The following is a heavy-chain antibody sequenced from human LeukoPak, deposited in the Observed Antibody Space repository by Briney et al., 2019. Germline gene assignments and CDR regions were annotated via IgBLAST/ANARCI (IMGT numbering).Heavy chain of an antibody. J-gene: IGHJ6*02. V-gene: IGHV3-11*01. CDR3: AYTAMGPYYYYGMDV. Sequence: GGSLRLSCAASGFTFSDYYMSWIRQAPGKGLEWVSYISSIVSTIYYADSVKGRFTISRDNAKNSLYLQMNSLRAEDTAVYYCAYTAMGPYYYYGMDVWGQGTTVTVSS. D-gene: IGHD5-18*01. CDR1: GFTFSDYY. CDR2: ISSIVSTI.